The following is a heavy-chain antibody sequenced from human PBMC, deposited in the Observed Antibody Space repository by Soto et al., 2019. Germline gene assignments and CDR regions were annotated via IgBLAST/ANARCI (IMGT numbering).Heavy chain of an antibody. Sequence: QVQLVQSGAEVKKPGASVKVSCKASGYTFTSYDINWVRQATGQGLEWMGWMNPNIGNAVYAQRFQGRVTMTWNTSISTAYMDLSSLRSEDTAVYYCARSQRRTSAAGAGDYWGQGTLVTVSS. CDR2: MNPNIGNA. CDR3: ARSQRRTSAAGAGDY. J-gene: IGHJ4*02. V-gene: IGHV1-8*01. CDR1: GYTFTSYD. D-gene: IGHD6-13*01.